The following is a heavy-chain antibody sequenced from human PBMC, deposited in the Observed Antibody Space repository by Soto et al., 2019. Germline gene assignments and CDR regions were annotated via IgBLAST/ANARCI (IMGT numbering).Heavy chain of an antibody. J-gene: IGHJ6*02. CDR3: ASPTKPLYYYYGMDV. CDR1: GYTFTSYA. D-gene: IGHD1-1*01. CDR2: INAGNGNT. V-gene: IGHV1-3*01. Sequence: ASVKVSCKASGYTFTSYAMHWVRQAPGQRLEWMGWINAGNGNTKYSQKFQGRVTITRDTSASTAYMELSSLRSEDTAVYYCASPTKPLYYYYGMDVWGQGTTVTVSS.